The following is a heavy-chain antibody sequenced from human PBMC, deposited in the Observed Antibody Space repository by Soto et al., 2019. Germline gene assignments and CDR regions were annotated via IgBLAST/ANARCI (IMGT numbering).Heavy chain of an antibody. CDR3: ARDGYCSGGSCYSVPVFDY. Sequence: ESGGGVVQPGRSLRLSCAASVFTFSSYGMHWVRQAPGKGLEWVAVIWYDGSNKYYADSVKGRFTISRYNSKNTLYLQMNSLRGEDTAVYYCARDGYCSGGSCYSVPVFDYWGQGTLVTVSS. CDR1: VFTFSSYG. J-gene: IGHJ4*02. D-gene: IGHD2-15*01. CDR2: IWYDGSNK. V-gene: IGHV3-33*01.